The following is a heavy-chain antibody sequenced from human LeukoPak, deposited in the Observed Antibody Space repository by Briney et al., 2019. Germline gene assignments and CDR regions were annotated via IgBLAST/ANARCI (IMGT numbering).Heavy chain of an antibody. V-gene: IGHV1-46*01. Sequence: ASVKVSCKASGYTFTSYYMHWVRQAPGQGLEWMGIINPGGGSTSYAQKFQGRVIMTRDTSTSTVYMELSSLRSEDTAVYYCARAPDEDYYDSSGYLYYFDYWGQGTLVTVSS. D-gene: IGHD3-22*01. CDR2: INPGGGST. J-gene: IGHJ4*02. CDR1: GYTFTSYY. CDR3: ARAPDEDYYDSSGYLYYFDY.